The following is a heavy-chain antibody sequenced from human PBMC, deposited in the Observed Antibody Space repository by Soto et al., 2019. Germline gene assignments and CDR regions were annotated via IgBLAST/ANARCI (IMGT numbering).Heavy chain of an antibody. Sequence: SETLSLTCTVSGGSISSSSYYWGLIRQPPGKGLEWIGSIYYSGSTYYNPSLKSRVTISVDTSKNQFSLKLSSVTAADTAVYYCATSYSGSYYEEYYFDYWGQGTLVTVS. J-gene: IGHJ4*02. CDR1: GGSISSSSYY. D-gene: IGHD1-26*01. CDR2: IYYSGST. CDR3: ATSYSGSYYEEYYFDY. V-gene: IGHV4-39*01.